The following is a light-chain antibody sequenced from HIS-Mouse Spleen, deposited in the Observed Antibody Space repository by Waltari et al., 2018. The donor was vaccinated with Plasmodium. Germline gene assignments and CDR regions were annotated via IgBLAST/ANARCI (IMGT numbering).Light chain of an antibody. CDR3: QQYGSSGT. V-gene: IGKV3-20*01. CDR2: GAS. Sequence: EIVLTQSPGTLSLSPGERATLSCRARQSVSSSYLAWYQQKPGQAPRPLIYGASSRATGIPDRFSGSGSGTDFTLTISRLEPEDFAVYYCQQYGSSGTFGQGTKVEIK. J-gene: IGKJ1*01. CDR1: QSVSSSY.